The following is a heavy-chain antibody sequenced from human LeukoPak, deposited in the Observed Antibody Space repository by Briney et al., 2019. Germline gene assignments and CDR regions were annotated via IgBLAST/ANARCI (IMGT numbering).Heavy chain of an antibody. CDR3: ARSSTSPRDHLNV. CDR2: IKQDGSEK. Sequence: GGSLRLSCAASGFTFSNYGMSWVRQAPGKGLEWVASIKQDGSEKFYVDSVKGRFTISRDNAKNSLYLQMNSLRAEDTAVYYCARSSTSPRDHLNVWGQGTTVTVSS. D-gene: IGHD2-2*01. J-gene: IGHJ6*02. V-gene: IGHV3-7*01. CDR1: GFTFSNYG.